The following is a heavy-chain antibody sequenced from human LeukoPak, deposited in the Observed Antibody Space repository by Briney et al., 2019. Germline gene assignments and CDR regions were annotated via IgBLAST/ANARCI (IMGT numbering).Heavy chain of an antibody. Sequence: GASVKVSCKASGYSFTDYYIHWVRQAPGHGLEWMGWIEPNSGGTNYAQKFKGRVTMTRNTSISTACLELSRLSGDDTAVYYCARDRETNGMDVWGQGTTVTVS. V-gene: IGHV1-2*02. J-gene: IGHJ6*02. CDR1: GYSFTDYY. CDR2: IEPNSGGT. D-gene: IGHD1-26*01. CDR3: ARDRETNGMDV.